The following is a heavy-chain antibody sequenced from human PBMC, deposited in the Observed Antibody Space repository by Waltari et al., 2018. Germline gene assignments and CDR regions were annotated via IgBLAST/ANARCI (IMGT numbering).Heavy chain of an antibody. J-gene: IGHJ4*02. CDR3: ARDGSAVAGIGRGFDY. D-gene: IGHD6-19*01. CDR2: IYHSGST. CDR1: GGSISSSNW. V-gene: IGHV4-4*02. Sequence: QVQLQESGPGLVKPSGTLSLTCAVSGGSISSSNWWSWVRQPPGKGLEWIGEIYHSGSTNYNPSLKSRVTISLDKAKDQCSLKLSSVTAADTAVYYCARDGSAVAGIGRGFDYWGQGTLVTVSS.